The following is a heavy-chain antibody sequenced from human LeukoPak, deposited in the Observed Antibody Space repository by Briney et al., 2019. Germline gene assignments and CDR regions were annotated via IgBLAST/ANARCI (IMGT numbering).Heavy chain of an antibody. J-gene: IGHJ4*02. CDR3: AKDRGY. CDR2: ISGSGGTT. V-gene: IGHV3-23*01. CDR1: GLTFSSFP. Sequence: PGGSLRLSCAVSGLTFSSFPVTWVRQAPGKGLEWVSAISGSGGTTYYADSVKGRFTISRDNSKNTLYLQMNSLTAEDTAVYYCAKDRGYWGQGTLVAVSS.